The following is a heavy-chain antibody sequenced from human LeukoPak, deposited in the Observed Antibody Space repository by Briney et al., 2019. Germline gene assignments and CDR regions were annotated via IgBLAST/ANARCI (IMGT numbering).Heavy chain of an antibody. V-gene: IGHV4-59*01. CDR2: ISSSGTT. J-gene: IGHJ4*02. CDR1: SDSITSYY. D-gene: IGHD6-19*01. Sequence: SETLSLTCTVSSDSITSYYWSWIRQPPGKGLEWIGYISSSGTTNYNPSLKSRVTISIDTSKNQFSLRLSSVNAADTAVYYCARSDWYLNLDYRGQGTLVTVSS. CDR3: ARSDWYLNLDY.